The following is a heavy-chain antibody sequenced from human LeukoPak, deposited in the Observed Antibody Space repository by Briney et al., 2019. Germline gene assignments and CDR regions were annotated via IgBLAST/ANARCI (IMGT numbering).Heavy chain of an antibody. J-gene: IGHJ6*03. D-gene: IGHD5-24*01. CDR1: GGSISSYY. Sequence: SETLSLTCTVSGGSISSYYWSWIRQPAGKGLEWIGRIYTSGSTNYNPSLKSRVTMSVDTSKNQFSLKLSSVTAADTAVYYCARTDGYNNDYYYYYYMDVWGKGTTVTVSS. V-gene: IGHV4-4*07. CDR3: ARTDGYNNDYYYYYYMDV. CDR2: IYTSGST.